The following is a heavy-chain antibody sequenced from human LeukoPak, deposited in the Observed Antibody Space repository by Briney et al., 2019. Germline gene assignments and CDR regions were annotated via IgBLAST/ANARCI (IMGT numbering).Heavy chain of an antibody. Sequence: GGSLRLSCAASGFTFSSYSMNWVRQAPGKGLEWVSSISSSSSYIYYADSVKGRFTISRDNAKNSLYLQMNSLRAEDTAVYYCARGPYYYDSSGYYYASGMDVWGQGTTVTVSS. J-gene: IGHJ6*02. CDR2: ISSSSSYI. CDR3: ARGPYYYDSSGYYYASGMDV. D-gene: IGHD3-22*01. V-gene: IGHV3-21*01. CDR1: GFTFSSYS.